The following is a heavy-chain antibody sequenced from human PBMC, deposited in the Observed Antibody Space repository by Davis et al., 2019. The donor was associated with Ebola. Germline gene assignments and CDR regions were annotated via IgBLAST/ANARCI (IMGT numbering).Heavy chain of an antibody. CDR1: GFTFSSYS. V-gene: IGHV3-21*01. J-gene: IGHJ6*02. CDR3: ARVRITMVRGVTYYYYYGMDV. D-gene: IGHD3-10*01. Sequence: GGSLRLSCAASGFTFSSYSMNWVRQAPGKGLEWVSSISSSSSYIYYADSVKGRFTISRDNAKNSLYLQMNSLRAEDTAVYYCARVRITMVRGVTYYYYYGMDVWGQGTTVTVSS. CDR2: ISSSSSYI.